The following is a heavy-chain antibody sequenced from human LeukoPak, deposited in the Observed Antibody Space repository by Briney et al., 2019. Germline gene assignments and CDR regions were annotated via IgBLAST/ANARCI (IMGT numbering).Heavy chain of an antibody. Sequence: PSQTLSLTCTVSGGSISSGGYYWSWIRQPPGKGLEWIGYIYHSGSTYYNPPLKSRVTISVDRSKNQFSLKLSSVTAADAAVYYCARALWDSGPYFDYWGQGTLVTVSS. D-gene: IGHD3/OR15-3a*01. CDR3: ARALWDSGPYFDY. CDR2: IYHSGST. V-gene: IGHV4-30-2*01. J-gene: IGHJ4*02. CDR1: GGSISSGGYY.